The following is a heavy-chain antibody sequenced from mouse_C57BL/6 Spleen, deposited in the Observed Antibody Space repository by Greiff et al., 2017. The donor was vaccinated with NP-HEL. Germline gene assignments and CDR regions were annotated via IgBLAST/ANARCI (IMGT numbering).Heavy chain of an antibody. CDR1: GYTFTGYW. J-gene: IGHJ2*01. CDR2: ILPGSGST. CDR3: SLITTVVATDY. D-gene: IGHD1-1*01. V-gene: IGHV1-9*01. Sequence: QVQLQQSGAELMKPGASVKLSCKATGYTFTGYWIEWVKQRPGHGLEWIGEILPGSGSTNYNAKFKGKATFTADTSSNTAYMQLSSLTTEDSAIYYCSLITTVVATDYWGQGTTLTVSS.